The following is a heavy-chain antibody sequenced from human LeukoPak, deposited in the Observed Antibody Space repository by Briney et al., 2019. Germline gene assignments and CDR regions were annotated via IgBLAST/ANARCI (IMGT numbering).Heavy chain of an antibody. CDR1: GFTFSSYA. CDR2: ISSNGGST. Sequence: GGSLRLSCAASGFTFSSYAMHWVRQAPGKGLEYVSAISSNGGSTYYANSVKGRFTISRDNSKNTLYLQMGSLRAEDMAVYYCARGRWWELPDYYYYMDVWGKGTTVTISS. D-gene: IGHD1-26*01. CDR3: ARGRWWELPDYYYYMDV. V-gene: IGHV3-64*01. J-gene: IGHJ6*03.